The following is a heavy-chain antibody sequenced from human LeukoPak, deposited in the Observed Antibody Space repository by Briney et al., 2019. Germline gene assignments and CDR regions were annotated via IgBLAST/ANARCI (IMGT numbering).Heavy chain of an antibody. CDR2: INADSGDT. J-gene: IGHJ3*01. Sequence: GASVKVSCKASGYSFTGYYLNWVRQAPGQGLEWMGWINADSGDTKYAQKFQGRVTVTRDTSISTAYMELSSLMSDDMAVYFCARDQGGYYCSSTTCSGGAFDFWGQGTMVTVSS. D-gene: IGHD2-2*01. V-gene: IGHV1-2*02. CDR3: ARDQGGYYCSSTTCSGGAFDF. CDR1: GYSFTGYY.